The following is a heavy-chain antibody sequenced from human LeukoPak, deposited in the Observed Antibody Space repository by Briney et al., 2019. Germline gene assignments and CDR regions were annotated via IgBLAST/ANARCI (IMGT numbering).Heavy chain of an antibody. CDR1: GGTFSSYA. CDR3: ARVGYSSRGYYFDY. V-gene: IGHV1-69*04. J-gene: IGHJ4*02. Sequence: SVKVSCKASGGTFSSYAISWVRQAPGQGLEWMGRIIPILGIANYAQKFQGRVTITADKSTSTAYMELSSLRSEDTAVYYCARVGYSSRGYYFDYWGQGTLVTVSS. CDR2: IIPILGIA. D-gene: IGHD6-13*01.